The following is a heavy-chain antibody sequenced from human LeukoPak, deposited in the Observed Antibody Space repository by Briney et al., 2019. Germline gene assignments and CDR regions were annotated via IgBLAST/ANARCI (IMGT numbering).Heavy chain of an antibody. CDR2: ITSSGDGT. D-gene: IGHD3-22*01. Sequence: GGSLRLSCAASGFTSNNYAMTWVRQAPGKGLQWVSSITSSGDGTYYADSVKGRFTISRDNSENMLYLQMNSLRVEDTAVYFCAKDRPNYYGSNGHYYRRDGDYWGQGTLVTVSS. J-gene: IGHJ4*02. CDR1: GFTSNNYA. CDR3: AKDRPNYYGSNGHYYRRDGDY. V-gene: IGHV3-23*01.